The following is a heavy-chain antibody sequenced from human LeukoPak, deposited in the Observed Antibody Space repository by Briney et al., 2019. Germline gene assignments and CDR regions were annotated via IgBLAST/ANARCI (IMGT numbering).Heavy chain of an antibody. CDR2: INPNSGGT. CDR3: ARVENSNYTFDY. V-gene: IGHV1-2*02. D-gene: IGHD4-11*01. Sequence: ASVKVSCKASGYTFTGYYMHWVRQAPGQGLEWMGWINPNSGGTNYAQKFQGRVTMTRDTSISTAYMELSRLRSDDTAVYYCARVENSNYTFDYWGQGTLVTVSS. CDR1: GYTFTGYY. J-gene: IGHJ4*02.